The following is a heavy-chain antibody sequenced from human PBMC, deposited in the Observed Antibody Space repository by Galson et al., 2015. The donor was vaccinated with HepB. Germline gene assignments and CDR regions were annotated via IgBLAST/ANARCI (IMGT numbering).Heavy chain of an antibody. J-gene: IGHJ6*03. CDR3: ARDMGSNYGSQRHYYMDV. CDR1: GFTFSSYS. CDR2: ISSSSSTI. Sequence: SLRLSCAASGFTFSSYSMNWVRQAPGKGLEWVSYISSSSSTIYYADSVKGRFTISRDNAKNSLYLQMNSLRAEDTAVYYCARDMGSNYGSQRHYYMDVWGKGTTVTVSS. D-gene: IGHD4/OR15-4a*01. V-gene: IGHV3-48*01.